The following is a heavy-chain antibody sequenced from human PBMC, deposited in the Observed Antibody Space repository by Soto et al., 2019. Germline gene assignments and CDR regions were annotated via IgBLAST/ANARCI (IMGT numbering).Heavy chain of an antibody. J-gene: IGHJ4*02. CDR1: GYSFSDYG. V-gene: IGHV1-18*01. CDR3: ARDHGAHLVGV. CDR2: ISVYTGNT. Sequence: QVQLVQSGAEVKKPGASVKVSCKASGYSFSDYGIGWVRQAPGQGLEWVGWISVYTGNTNYAQKLQGRVTLTTDTSTSTAYMELRSLSSADTAIYYCARDHGAHLVGVWGQGTLVTVSS. D-gene: IGHD3-10*01.